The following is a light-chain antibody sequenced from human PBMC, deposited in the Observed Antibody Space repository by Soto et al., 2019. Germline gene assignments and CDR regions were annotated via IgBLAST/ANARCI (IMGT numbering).Light chain of an antibody. CDR2: GVY. CDR3: QFYGSSLIT. V-gene: IGKV3-20*01. Sequence: EVVLTQSPRTLPLAPGQMANLSFWASQSVSSYLAWYQQKPGQSPRLLIYGVYSRATGTPDRFSGSGSGTDFTLTISGLEPEDSAVYYCQFYGSSLITFGQGTRLEI. J-gene: IGKJ5*01. CDR1: QSVSSY.